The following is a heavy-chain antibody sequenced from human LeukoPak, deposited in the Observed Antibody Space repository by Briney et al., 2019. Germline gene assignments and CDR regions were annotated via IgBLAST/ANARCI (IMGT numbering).Heavy chain of an antibody. Sequence: SETLSLTCTVSGGSISSSSYYWGWIRQPPGKGLEWIGSIYYSGSTYYNPSLKSRVTISVDTSKNQFSLKLSSVTAADTAVYYCARVENTMVRGVVAFDIWGQGTMVTVSS. CDR3: ARVENTMVRGVVAFDI. V-gene: IGHV4-39*07. CDR2: IYYSGST. CDR1: GGSISSSSYY. D-gene: IGHD3-10*01. J-gene: IGHJ3*02.